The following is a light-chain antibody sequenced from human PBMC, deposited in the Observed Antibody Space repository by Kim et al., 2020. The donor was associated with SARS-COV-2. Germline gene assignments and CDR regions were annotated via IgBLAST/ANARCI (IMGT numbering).Light chain of an antibody. Sequence: SQGQRATLSCRASQNVDSASLAWYQQKPGQAPSLLIYATSTRATGIPDRFSGSGSGTDFTLTINRLETEDFAVYYCQQYGGSPLYSFGQGTKLEI. V-gene: IGKV3-20*01. CDR2: ATS. J-gene: IGKJ2*03. CDR1: QNVDSAS. CDR3: QQYGGSPLYS.